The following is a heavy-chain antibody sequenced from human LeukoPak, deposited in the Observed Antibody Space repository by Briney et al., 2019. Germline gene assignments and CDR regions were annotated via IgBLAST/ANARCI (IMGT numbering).Heavy chain of an antibody. CDR3: ARAVRWLKQPTFDY. D-gene: IGHD5-24*01. CDR2: IYYSGST. V-gene: IGHV4-59*01. Sequence: SETLSLTCIVSGGSIITYYCSWIRQPPGKGLEWSGYIYYSGSTNYNPSLKRRVTISVDTSKNKVSLKLSPVTAADTAIYYCARAVRWLKQPTFDYWGQGILVTVSS. CDR1: GGSIITYY. J-gene: IGHJ4*02.